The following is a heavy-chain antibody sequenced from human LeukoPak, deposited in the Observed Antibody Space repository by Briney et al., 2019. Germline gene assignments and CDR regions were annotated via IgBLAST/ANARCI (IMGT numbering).Heavy chain of an antibody. Sequence: PSETLSLTCTVSGGSISSYYWSWIRQPPGKGLEWIGYIYYSGRTKYNPSLKSRVTISVDTSKNQFSLKLSSVTAADTAVYYCARDSGHYFNDDRSNNWGQGTLVTVSS. CDR2: IYYSGRT. CDR1: GGSISSYY. CDR3: ARDSGHYFNDDRSNN. J-gene: IGHJ4*02. D-gene: IGHD3-22*01. V-gene: IGHV4-59*12.